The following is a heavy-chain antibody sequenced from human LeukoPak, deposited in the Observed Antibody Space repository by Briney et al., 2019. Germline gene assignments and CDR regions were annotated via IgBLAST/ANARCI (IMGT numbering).Heavy chain of an antibody. CDR3: ATDRARGGDSFDC. Sequence: PSETLPLTCTVSGGSIRSSYYYWGWIRQPPGKGLEWIGYIYYSGSTYYNPSLKSRVTISGDTSKNQFSLNLSSVTAADTAVYYCATDRARGGDSFDCWGQGTLVTVSS. D-gene: IGHD3-10*01. J-gene: IGHJ4*02. V-gene: IGHV4-30-4*01. CDR2: IYYSGST. CDR1: GGSIRSSYYY.